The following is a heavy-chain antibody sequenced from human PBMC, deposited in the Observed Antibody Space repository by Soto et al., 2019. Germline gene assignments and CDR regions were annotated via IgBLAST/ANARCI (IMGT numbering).Heavy chain of an antibody. CDR1: GFTFSSYA. D-gene: IGHD3-22*01. CDR2: ISSNGGST. Sequence: GGSLRLSCSASGFTFSSYAMHWVRQAPGKGLEYVSAISSNGGSTYYADSVKGRFTISRDNSKNTLYLQMSSLRAEGTAVYYCVKEDYYDSRDFDYWGQGTLVTVSS. J-gene: IGHJ4*02. CDR3: VKEDYYDSRDFDY. V-gene: IGHV3-64D*08.